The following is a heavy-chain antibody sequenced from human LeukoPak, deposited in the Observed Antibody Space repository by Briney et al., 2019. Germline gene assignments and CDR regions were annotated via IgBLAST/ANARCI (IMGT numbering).Heavy chain of an antibody. D-gene: IGHD3-22*01. V-gene: IGHV3-21*01. CDR3: ARIPARYYDSSGYGVLDY. Sequence: GGSLRLSCAASGFTLSVYSMNWVRQAPGKGLEWVSSISRSSSYIYYADSVKGRFTVSRDDAKNSLSLQMNSLRAEDTAVYYCARIPARYYDSSGYGVLDYWGQGTLVTVSS. J-gene: IGHJ4*02. CDR1: GFTLSVYS. CDR2: ISRSSSYI.